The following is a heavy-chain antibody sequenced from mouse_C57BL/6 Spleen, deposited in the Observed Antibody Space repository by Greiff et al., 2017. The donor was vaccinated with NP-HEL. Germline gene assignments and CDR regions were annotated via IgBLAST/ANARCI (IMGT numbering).Heavy chain of an antibody. CDR2: IWSDGST. CDR3: ARNYYGSSRAMDY. Sequence: VQLQQSGPGLVAPSQRLSITCTVSGFSLTSYGVHWVRQPPGKGLEWLVVIWSDGSTTYNSALKSRLSISKDNSKSQVFLKMNSLQTDDTAMYYCARNYYGSSRAMDYWGQGTSVTVSS. D-gene: IGHD1-1*01. J-gene: IGHJ4*01. CDR1: GFSLTSYG. V-gene: IGHV2-6*02.